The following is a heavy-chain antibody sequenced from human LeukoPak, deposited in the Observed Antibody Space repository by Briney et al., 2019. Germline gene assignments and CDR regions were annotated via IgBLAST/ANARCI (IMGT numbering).Heavy chain of an antibody. V-gene: IGHV5-51*01. Sequence: GESLKISCKGSGYSFTSYWIGWVRQMPGKGLEWMGIIYPGDSDTRYIPSFQGQVTISADKSISTAYLQWGSLKASDTAMYYCARQSYYDSSGYYYYNWFDPRGQGTLVTVSS. D-gene: IGHD3-22*01. CDR2: IYPGDSDT. CDR1: GYSFTSYW. CDR3: ARQSYYDSSGYYYYNWFDP. J-gene: IGHJ5*02.